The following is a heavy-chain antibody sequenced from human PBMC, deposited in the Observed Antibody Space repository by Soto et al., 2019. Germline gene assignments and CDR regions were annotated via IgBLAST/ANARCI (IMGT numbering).Heavy chain of an antibody. Sequence: VDSLKISCKGSGYSFTSYWITWVRQMPGKGLEWMGRIDPSDSYTNYSPSFQGHVTISADKSISTAYLQWSSLKASETAMYYCATGIIVATPYGMDVWGQGTTDTVSS. V-gene: IGHV5-10-1*01. CDR1: GYSFTSYW. CDR3: ATGIIVATPYGMDV. D-gene: IGHD5-12*01. CDR2: IDPSDSYT. J-gene: IGHJ6*02.